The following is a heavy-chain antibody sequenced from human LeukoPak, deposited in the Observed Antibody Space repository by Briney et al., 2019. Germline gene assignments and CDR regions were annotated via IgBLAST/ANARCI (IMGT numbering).Heavy chain of an antibody. Sequence: GSLRRSCAASGFTFGSYSMNWVRQAPGKGREWISYISSSSTIYYADSAKGRFTISRDNAKNSLYLQMNSLRAEDTAVYYCARDTWYNWNDKHAFDIWGQGTMVTVSS. D-gene: IGHD1-1*01. V-gene: IGHV3-48*01. CDR2: ISSSSTI. CDR3: ARDTWYNWNDKHAFDI. J-gene: IGHJ3*02. CDR1: GFTFGSYS.